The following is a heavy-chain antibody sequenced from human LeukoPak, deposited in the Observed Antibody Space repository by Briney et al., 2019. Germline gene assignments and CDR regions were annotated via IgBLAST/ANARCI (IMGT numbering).Heavy chain of an antibody. D-gene: IGHD5-18*01. CDR1: GFTFSSYG. J-gene: IGHJ5*02. Sequence: TGGSLRLSCAASGFTFSSYGMHWVRQAPGKGLEWVAFIRYDGSNKYYADSVKGRFTISRDNSKNTLYLQMNSPRAEDTAVYYCAKDAVDTAIPSWFDPWGQGTLVTVSS. V-gene: IGHV3-30*02. CDR3: AKDAVDTAIPSWFDP. CDR2: IRYDGSNK.